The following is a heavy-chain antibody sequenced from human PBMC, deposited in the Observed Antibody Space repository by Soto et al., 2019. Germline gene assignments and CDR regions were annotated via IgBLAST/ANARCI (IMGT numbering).Heavy chain of an antibody. CDR3: AKDRAPSFPYYYDRGSFDY. V-gene: IGHV3-23*01. D-gene: IGHD3-22*01. J-gene: IGHJ4*02. Sequence: GGSLRLSCAASGFTFSSYAMSWVRQAPGKGLEWVSAISGSGGSTYYADSVKGRFTISRENSKNTLYLQMNSLRAEDTAVYYCAKDRAPSFPYYYDRGSFDYWGQGTLVTVSS. CDR1: GFTFSSYA. CDR2: ISGSGGST.